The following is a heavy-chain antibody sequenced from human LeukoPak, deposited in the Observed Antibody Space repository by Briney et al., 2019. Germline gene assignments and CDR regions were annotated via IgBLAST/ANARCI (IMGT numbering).Heavy chain of an antibody. V-gene: IGHV3-7*01. Sequence: GGSLRLSCAASGFSFTTYWMSWVRQAPGKGLEWVANIKQDGAEKYYVDSVKGRFTISRDNAKNSLYLQMNSLRVEDTAVYYCAKLAKYFYGSETYYFFEHWGQGTPVTASS. J-gene: IGHJ4*02. CDR3: AKLAKYFYGSETYYFFEH. CDR1: GFSFTTYW. D-gene: IGHD3-10*01. CDR2: IKQDGAEK.